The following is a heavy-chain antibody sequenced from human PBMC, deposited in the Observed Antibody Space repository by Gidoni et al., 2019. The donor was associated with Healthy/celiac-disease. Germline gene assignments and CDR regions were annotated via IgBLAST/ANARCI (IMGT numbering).Heavy chain of an antibody. Sequence: QVQLVESGGGVVQPGRSLRLSCAASGVTCSSYGMHGVRQAPGKGLEWVAVIWYDGSNKYYADSVKGRFTISRDNSKNTLYLQMNSLRAEDTAVYYCARAGGYSYDDNWFDPWGQGTLVTVSS. D-gene: IGHD5-18*01. CDR1: GVTCSSYG. V-gene: IGHV3-33*01. J-gene: IGHJ5*02. CDR2: IWYDGSNK. CDR3: ARAGGYSYDDNWFDP.